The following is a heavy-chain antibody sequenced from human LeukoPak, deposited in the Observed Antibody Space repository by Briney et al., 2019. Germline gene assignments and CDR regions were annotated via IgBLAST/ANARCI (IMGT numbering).Heavy chain of an antibody. Sequence: PSETLSLTCTVSGGSISSYFWSWIRQPPGKGLEWIGYIYYRGSTNYNPSLKSRVTISVDTSKNQFSLELSSVTAADTAVYYCARDWGSSGGLGVGYWGQGALVTVSS. CDR2: IYYRGST. D-gene: IGHD6-19*01. CDR1: GGSISSYF. CDR3: ARDWGSSGGLGVGY. J-gene: IGHJ4*02. V-gene: IGHV4-59*01.